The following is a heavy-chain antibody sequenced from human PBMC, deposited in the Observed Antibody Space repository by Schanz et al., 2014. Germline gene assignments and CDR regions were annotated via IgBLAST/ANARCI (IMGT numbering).Heavy chain of an antibody. CDR3: AKDYRTGAIDY. CDR2: ISANGGST. J-gene: IGHJ4*02. CDR1: GFTVSSNY. D-gene: IGHD7-27*01. V-gene: IGHV3-64*01. Sequence: EVQLVESGGGLIQPGGSLRLSCAASGFTVSSNYMSWVRQAPGKGLEYVSAISANGGSTYHAPSVQGRFTMSRDNSKNTLFLQMNSLRAEDTAVYYCAKDYRTGAIDYWGQGTLVTVSS.